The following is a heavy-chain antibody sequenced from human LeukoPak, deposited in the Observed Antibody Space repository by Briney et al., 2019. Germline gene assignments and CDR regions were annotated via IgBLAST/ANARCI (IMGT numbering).Heavy chain of an antibody. J-gene: IGHJ4*02. CDR2: IQQDGSET. Sequence: PGGSLRLSCAASGFSFGIYWMSWVRQAPGKGLEWVAYIQQDGSETYYADSVKGRFTIPRDNAKNSLHLQMNGLRVEDTAVYYCARDGGGLDYWGQGTQVTVSS. CDR3: ARDGGGLDY. D-gene: IGHD3-16*01. CDR1: GFSFGIYW. V-gene: IGHV3-7*01.